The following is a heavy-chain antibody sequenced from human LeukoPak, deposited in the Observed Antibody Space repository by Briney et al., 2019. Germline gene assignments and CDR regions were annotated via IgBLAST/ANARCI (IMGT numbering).Heavy chain of an antibody. CDR1: GYTFTSYD. J-gene: IGHJ6*03. Sequence: VASVKVSCKASGYTFTSYDINWVRQATGQGLEWMGWMNPNSGNTGYAQKFQGRVTMTRNTSISTAYMELSSLRSVDTAVYYCARILLDYDFWSGYYTNYYYMDVWGNGTTVTVSS. CDR2: MNPNSGNT. V-gene: IGHV1-8*01. CDR3: ARILLDYDFWSGYYTNYYYMDV. D-gene: IGHD3-3*01.